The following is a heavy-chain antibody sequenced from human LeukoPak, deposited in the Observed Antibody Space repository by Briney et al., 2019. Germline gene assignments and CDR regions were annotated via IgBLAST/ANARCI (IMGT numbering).Heavy chain of an antibody. J-gene: IGHJ4*02. CDR2: IIPIFGTA. V-gene: IGHV1-69*13. CDR3: ARGWDCSGGSCYFDY. Sequence: ASVKVSCKASGYTFSDFYIHWVRQAPGQGLEWMGGIIPIFGTANYAQKFQGRVTITADESTSTAYMELSSLRSEDTAVYYCARGWDCSGGSCYFDYWGQGTLVTVSS. D-gene: IGHD2-15*01. CDR1: GYTFSDFY.